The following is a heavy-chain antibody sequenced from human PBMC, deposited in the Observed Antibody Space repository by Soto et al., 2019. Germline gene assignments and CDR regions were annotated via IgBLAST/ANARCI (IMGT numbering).Heavy chain of an antibody. CDR1: GGSISSSNW. D-gene: IGHD2-2*01. CDR3: AKKQADCTSTSCSFDY. V-gene: IGHV4-4*02. CDR2: IYHSGST. J-gene: IGHJ4*02. Sequence: SETLSLTCAVSGGSISSSNWWSWVRQPPGKGLEWIGEIYHSGSTNYNPSLKSRVTTSVDKSKNQFSLKLSSVTAADTAVYYCAKKQADCTSTSCSFDYWGQGTLVTVSS.